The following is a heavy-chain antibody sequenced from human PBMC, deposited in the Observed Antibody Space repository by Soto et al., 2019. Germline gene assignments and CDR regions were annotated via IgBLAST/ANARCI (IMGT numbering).Heavy chain of an antibody. V-gene: IGHV1-69*08. CDR3: ARDQEGGSSPGY. CDR1: GGTFSSYT. D-gene: IGHD6-6*01. J-gene: IGHJ4*02. Sequence: QVQLVQSGAEVKKPGSSVKVSCKASGGTFSSYTISWVRQAPGQGLEWMGRIIPILGIANYAQKFQGRVTITADKSTSTAYMELSSLRSEDTAVYYCARDQEGGSSPGYWGQGTLVTVSS. CDR2: IIPILGIA.